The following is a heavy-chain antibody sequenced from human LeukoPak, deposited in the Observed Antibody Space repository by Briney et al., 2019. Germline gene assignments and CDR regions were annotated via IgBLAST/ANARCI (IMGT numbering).Heavy chain of an antibody. CDR1: GGSISSYY. CDR3: AREGGGYDEYYYYYYMDV. Sequence: TSETLSLTCTVSGGSISSYYWSWIRQPPGKGLEWIGYIYYSGSTNYNPSLKSRVTISVDTSKNQFSLKLSSVTAADTAVYYCAREGGGYDEYYYYYYMDVWGKGTTVTISS. J-gene: IGHJ6*03. D-gene: IGHD5-12*01. CDR2: IYYSGST. V-gene: IGHV4-59*12.